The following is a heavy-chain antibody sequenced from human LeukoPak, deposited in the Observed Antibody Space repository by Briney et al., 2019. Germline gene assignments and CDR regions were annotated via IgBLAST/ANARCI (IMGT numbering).Heavy chain of an antibody. J-gene: IGHJ3*02. CDR2: IYYSGST. CDR3: ARSRYCSGGSCYEQNAFDI. V-gene: IGHV4-34*01. Sequence: SETLSLTCAVYGGSFSGYYWSWIRQPPGKGLEWIGSIYYSGSTYYNPSLKSRVTISVDTSKNQFSLKLSSVTAADTAVYYCARSRYCSGGSCYEQNAFDIWGQGTMVTVSS. D-gene: IGHD2-15*01. CDR1: GGSFSGYY.